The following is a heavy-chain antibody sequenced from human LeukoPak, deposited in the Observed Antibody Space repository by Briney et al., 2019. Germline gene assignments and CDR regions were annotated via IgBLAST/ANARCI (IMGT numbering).Heavy chain of an antibody. CDR1: GGTFSSYA. J-gene: IGHJ6*03. CDR2: IIPIFGTA. Sequence: SVKVSCKASGGTFSSYAISWVRQAPGQGLEWMGGIIPIFGTANYAQKFQGRVTITTDESTSTAYMELSSLRSEDTAVYYCASTSSTSCYKRGCYYYYMDVWGKGTTVTVSS. CDR3: ASTSSTSCYKRGCYYYYMDV. D-gene: IGHD2-2*02. V-gene: IGHV1-69*05.